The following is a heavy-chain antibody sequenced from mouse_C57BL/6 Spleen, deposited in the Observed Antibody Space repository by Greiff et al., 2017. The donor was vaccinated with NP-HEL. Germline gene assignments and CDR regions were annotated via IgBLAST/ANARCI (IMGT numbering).Heavy chain of an antibody. Sequence: VQLKESGAELVKPGASVKMSCKASGYTFTTYPIEWMKQNHGKSLEWIGNFHPYNDDTKYNEKFKGKATLTVEKSSSTVYLELSRLTSDDSAVYYCARGGDYYGSSYFDYWGQGTTLTVSS. CDR3: ARGGDYYGSSYFDY. J-gene: IGHJ2*01. D-gene: IGHD1-1*01. CDR2: FHPYNDDT. CDR1: GYTFTTYP. V-gene: IGHV1-47*01.